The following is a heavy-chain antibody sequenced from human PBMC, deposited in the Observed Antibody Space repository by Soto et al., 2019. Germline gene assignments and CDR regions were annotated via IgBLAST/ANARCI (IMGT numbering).Heavy chain of an antibody. CDR2: ISSXGXST. Sequence: EVQLVESGGGLVQPGGSLRLSCAASGFTFSNYAMHWVRQAPGKGLEYVSAISSXGXSTYYXXSVXGXXTISRDNXXXXXXXXXXXXXXXXXXXXXCARYSNSVADYWGQGTLVTVSS. V-gene: IGHV3-64*01. D-gene: IGHD6-13*01. J-gene: IGHJ4*02. CDR3: ARYSNSVADY. CDR1: GFTFSNYA.